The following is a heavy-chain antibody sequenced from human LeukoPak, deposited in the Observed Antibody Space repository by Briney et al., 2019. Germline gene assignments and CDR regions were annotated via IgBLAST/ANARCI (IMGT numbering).Heavy chain of an antibody. CDR3: ARPSSKRIAAAGFRWFQH. CDR1: GGSFSGYY. J-gene: IGHJ1*01. V-gene: IGHV4-34*01. Sequence: SETLSLTCAVYGGSFSGYYWSWIRQPPGKGLEWIGETNHSGSTNYNPSLESRVTISVDTSKNQFSLKLSSVTAADTAVYYCARPSSKRIAAAGFRWFQHWGQGTLVTVSS. CDR2: TNHSGST. D-gene: IGHD6-13*01.